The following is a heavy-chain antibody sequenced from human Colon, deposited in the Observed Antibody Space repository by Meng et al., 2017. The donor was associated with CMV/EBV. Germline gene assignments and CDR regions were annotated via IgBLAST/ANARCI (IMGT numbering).Heavy chain of an antibody. J-gene: IGHJ5*02. Sequence: GGSLRLSCAASGFTFNNYVMSWVRQAPGKGLEWVSLISGNGINTYYADSVKGRFTISRDNSRNTVFLQINSLRADDTAVYFCAKTIAPGTLARPFDPWGQGTLVTVSS. V-gene: IGHV3-23*01. CDR3: AKTIAPGTLARPFDP. CDR1: GFTFNNYV. D-gene: IGHD6-6*01. CDR2: ISGNGINT.